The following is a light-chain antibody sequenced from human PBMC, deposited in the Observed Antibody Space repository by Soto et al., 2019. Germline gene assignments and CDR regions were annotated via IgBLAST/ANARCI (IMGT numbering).Light chain of an antibody. CDR1: SSNIGSYP. V-gene: IGLV1-44*01. Sequence: QSVLTQPPSASGTPAQRVTISCSGSSSNIGSYPVNWYQQLPGTAPKLLIYSTNQRPSGVPDRFSGSKSGTSASLAISGLQSEDEADYYCAAWDDSLNRRVFGGGTKLTVL. J-gene: IGLJ3*02. CDR3: AAWDDSLNRRV. CDR2: STN.